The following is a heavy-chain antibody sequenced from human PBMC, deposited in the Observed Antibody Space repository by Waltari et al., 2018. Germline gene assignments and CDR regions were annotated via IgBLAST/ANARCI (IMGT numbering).Heavy chain of an antibody. CDR1: GYSISSGYY. Sequence: QVQLQESGPGLVKPSETLSLTCAVSGYSISSGYYWGWIRQPPGKGLEWIGSIYHSGSTYYIPTLKSRVTISVDTSKNQFSLKLSSVTAADTAVYYCARLQVNSYGPDYWGQGTLVTVSS. V-gene: IGHV4-38-2*01. CDR2: IYHSGST. J-gene: IGHJ4*02. CDR3: ARLQVNSYGPDY. D-gene: IGHD5-18*01.